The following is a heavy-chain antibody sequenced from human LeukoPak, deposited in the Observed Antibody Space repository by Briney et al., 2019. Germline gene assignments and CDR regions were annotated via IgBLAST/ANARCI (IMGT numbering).Heavy chain of an antibody. J-gene: IGHJ6*02. CDR3: ARVQGRPYYYGMDV. V-gene: IGHV1-8*01. CDR1: GYTFTSYD. Sequence: ASVKVSCKASGYTFTSYDINWVRQATGQGFEWMGWMNPNSGNTGYAQKFQGRVTMTRNTSISTAYMELSSLRSEDTAVYYCARVQGRPYYYGMDVWGQGTTVTVSS. CDR2: MNPNSGNT.